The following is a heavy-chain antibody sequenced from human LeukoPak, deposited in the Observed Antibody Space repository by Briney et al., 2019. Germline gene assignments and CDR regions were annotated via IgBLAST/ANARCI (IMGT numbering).Heavy chain of an antibody. CDR2: IYTSGST. CDR3: ARDTRRDTGIDY. J-gene: IGHJ4*02. CDR1: GGSFSGYY. D-gene: IGHD5-24*01. V-gene: IGHV4-4*07. Sequence: SETLSLTCAVYGGSFSGYYWSWIRQPAGKGLEWIGRIYTSGSTNYNPSLKSRVTVSVDTSKNQFSLKLSSVTAADTAVYYCARDTRRDTGIDYWGQGTLVTVSS.